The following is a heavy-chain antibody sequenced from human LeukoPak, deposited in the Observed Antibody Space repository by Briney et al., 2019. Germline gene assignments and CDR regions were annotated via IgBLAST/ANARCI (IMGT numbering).Heavy chain of an antibody. J-gene: IGHJ6*02. CDR2: IYYSGST. CDR1: GGSISSSSYY. V-gene: IGHV4-39*01. D-gene: IGHD2-2*01. Sequence: SETLSLTCTVSGGSISSSSYYWGWIRQPPGKGLEWIGSIYYSGSTYYNPSLKSRVTISVDTSKNQFSLKLSSVTAADTAVYYCARGVVVPVFVYGMDVWGQGTTVTVSS. CDR3: ARGVVVPVFVYGMDV.